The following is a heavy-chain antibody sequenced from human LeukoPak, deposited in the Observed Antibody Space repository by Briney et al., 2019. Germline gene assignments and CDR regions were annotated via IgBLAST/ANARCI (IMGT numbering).Heavy chain of an antibody. V-gene: IGHV1-18*04. Sequence: ASVKVSCKASGYTFTSYGISWVRQAPGQGLEWMGWISAYNGKTNYAQKLQGRVTMTTDTSTSTAYMELRSLRSDDTAVYYCARVAPPNDYGDYWGYFDYWGQGTLVTVSS. J-gene: IGHJ4*02. D-gene: IGHD4-17*01. CDR3: ARVAPPNDYGDYWGYFDY. CDR2: ISAYNGKT. CDR1: GYTFTSYG.